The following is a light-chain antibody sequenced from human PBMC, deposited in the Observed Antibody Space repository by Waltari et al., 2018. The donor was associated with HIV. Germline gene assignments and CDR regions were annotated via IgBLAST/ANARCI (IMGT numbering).Light chain of an antibody. CDR1: SSNIGAGYD. CDR2: GNT. J-gene: IGLJ1*01. CDR3: QSYDSGLSAYV. Sequence: QSVLTQPPSVPGAPGQRVTISCTGSSSNIGAGYDVHWFQQLPGTAPKLLIYGNTNRPSGVPDRFSGSKSGTSASLAITGLQAEDEADYYCQSYDSGLSAYVFGTGTKVTVL. V-gene: IGLV1-40*01.